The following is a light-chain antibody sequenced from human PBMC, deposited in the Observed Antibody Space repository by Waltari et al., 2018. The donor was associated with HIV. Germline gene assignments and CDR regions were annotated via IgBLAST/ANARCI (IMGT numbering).Light chain of an antibody. V-gene: IGLV2-11*01. CDR2: NIT. J-gene: IGLJ6*01. CDR1: TSNVGGCDY. Sequence: QSALTQPRSVSGSPGQSVTISYTGTTSNVGGCDYVSWSRQHPGKAPKLMIYNITKRPSGVPNRFSGPKSGDTASLTISGLQAEDDADHCCFSCAGNSPYCFGSGTKVNVL. CDR3: FSCAGNSPYC.